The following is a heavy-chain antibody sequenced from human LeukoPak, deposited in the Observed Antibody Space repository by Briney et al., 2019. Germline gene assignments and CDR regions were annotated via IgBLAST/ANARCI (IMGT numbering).Heavy chain of an antibody. D-gene: IGHD3-22*01. V-gene: IGHV3-7*03. CDR3: VRDRGYSSFDY. Sequence: GGSLRLSCEASGFLFSNSWMSWVRQAPGKGLEWVANINLDGSERNYVDSVKGRLTISRDNAKVSLYLQMNGLRAEDTAVYFGVRDRGYSSFDYWGQGTLVTVSS. CDR1: GFLFSNSW. CDR2: INLDGSER. J-gene: IGHJ4*02.